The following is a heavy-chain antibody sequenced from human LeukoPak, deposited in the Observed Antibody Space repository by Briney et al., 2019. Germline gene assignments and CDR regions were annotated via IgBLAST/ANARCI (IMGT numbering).Heavy chain of an antibody. CDR1: GYTLTELS. J-gene: IGHJ6*02. Sequence: ASVKVSCKVSGYTLTELSMRWVRQAPGKGLEWMGGFDPEDGETIYAQKFQGRVTMTEDTSTDTAYMELSSLRSEDTAVYYCATEYCSSTSCSKTHPYYYYYGMDAWGQGTTVTVSS. D-gene: IGHD2-2*01. V-gene: IGHV1-24*01. CDR2: FDPEDGET. CDR3: ATEYCSSTSCSKTHPYYYYYGMDA.